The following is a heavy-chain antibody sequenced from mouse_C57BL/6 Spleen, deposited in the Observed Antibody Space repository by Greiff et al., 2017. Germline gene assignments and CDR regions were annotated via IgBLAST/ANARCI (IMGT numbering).Heavy chain of an antibody. CDR1: GFTFSDYG. D-gene: IGHD3-2*02. V-gene: IGHV5-17*01. CDR2: ISSGSSTI. Sequence: EVKLEESGGGLVKPGGSLKLSCAASGFTFSDYGMHWVRQAPEKGLEWVAYISSGSSTIYYADTVKGRFTVTRDNAKNTLFLQMTSLRSEDTAMYYCASETAQATFAYWGQGTLVTVSA. CDR3: ASETAQATFAY. J-gene: IGHJ3*01.